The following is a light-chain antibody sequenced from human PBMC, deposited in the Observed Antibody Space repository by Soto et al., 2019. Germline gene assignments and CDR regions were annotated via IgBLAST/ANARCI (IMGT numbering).Light chain of an antibody. J-gene: IGKJ1*01. CDR3: QQYGGSPRT. CDR2: AAS. CDR1: QSIGSSH. Sequence: EIVLTQSPATLSLSPGERATLSCRASQSIGSSHLAWYQQKRGQAPRVVIFAASSRATGIPDRFRGSGSGTDFTLTIDRLEPEDFAVYYCQQYGGSPRTFGQGTRVELK. V-gene: IGKV3-20*01.